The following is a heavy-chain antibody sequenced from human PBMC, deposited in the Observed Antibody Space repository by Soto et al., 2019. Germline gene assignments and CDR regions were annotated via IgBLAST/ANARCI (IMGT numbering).Heavy chain of an antibody. CDR2: ISYDGSNK. CDR1: GFTFSSYG. V-gene: IGHV3-30*18. D-gene: IGHD6-25*01. Sequence: SLRLSCAASGFTFSSYGMHWVRQAPGKGLEWVAVISYDGSNKYYADSVKGRFTISRDNSKNTLYLQMNSLRAEDTAVYYCAKKVPYSWQRLALKYYFDYWGQGTLVTVSS. J-gene: IGHJ4*02. CDR3: AKKVPYSWQRLALKYYFDY.